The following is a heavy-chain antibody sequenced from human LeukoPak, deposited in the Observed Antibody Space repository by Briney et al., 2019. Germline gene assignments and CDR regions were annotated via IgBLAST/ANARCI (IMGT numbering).Heavy chain of an antibody. CDR1: GFTFSSYA. J-gene: IGHJ4*02. D-gene: IGHD6-19*01. V-gene: IGHV3-23*01. CDR3: ARDHSGWYYFDY. CDR2: ISGSGGTT. Sequence: PGGSLRLSCAASGFTFSSYAMSWVRQAPGKGLEWVSTISGSGGTTYYADSVKGRLTISRDNAKNSLYLQMNSLRAEDTAVYYCARDHSGWYYFDYWGQGTLVTVSS.